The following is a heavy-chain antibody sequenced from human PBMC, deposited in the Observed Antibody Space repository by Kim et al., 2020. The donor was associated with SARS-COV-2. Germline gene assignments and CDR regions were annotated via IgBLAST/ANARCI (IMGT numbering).Heavy chain of an antibody. CDR1: GFTFRSYA. Sequence: GGSLRLSCAASGFTFRSYAMSWVRQAPGKGLEWVSAISGSGGSTYYADSVKGRFTISRDNSKNTLYLQMNSLRAEDTAVYYCAKLGWGYAKTVDAFDIWGQGTMVTVSS. D-gene: IGHD5-12*01. J-gene: IGHJ3*02. V-gene: IGHV3-23*01. CDR3: AKLGWGYAKTVDAFDI. CDR2: ISGSGGST.